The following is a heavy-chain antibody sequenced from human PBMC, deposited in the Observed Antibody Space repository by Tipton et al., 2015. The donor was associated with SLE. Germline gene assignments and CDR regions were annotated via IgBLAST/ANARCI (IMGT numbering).Heavy chain of an antibody. CDR2: ISYSGST. J-gene: IGHJ6*04. CDR3: ASLPQGYCSTINCSPRMDV. D-gene: IGHD2-2*01. CDR1: GGSFSTYY. Sequence: LRLSCAVYGGSFSTYYWSWIRQPPGKGLEWIGYISYSGSTHYSPSLKSRVTISLDTSKNQFSLRLSSVTAADTAVYYCASLPQGYCSTINCSPRMDVWGKGTTVTVSS. V-gene: IGHV4-59*01.